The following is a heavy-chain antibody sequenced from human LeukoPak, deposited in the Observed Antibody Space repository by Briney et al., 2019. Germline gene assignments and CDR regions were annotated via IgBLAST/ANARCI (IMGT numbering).Heavy chain of an antibody. CDR2: IYTSGDT. V-gene: IGHV4-4*07. CDR3: ARTNSNPSYYYYYMDV. CDR1: GGSISSSY. Sequence: SETLSLTCTVSGGSISSSYCNWIRHPAAKGLERIGRIYTSGDTHYNPSLKSRVTMSVDTSTNQFSLKLSSVTAADTAVYYCARTNSNPSYYYYYMDVWGKGTTVTVSS. J-gene: IGHJ6*03. D-gene: IGHD4-11*01.